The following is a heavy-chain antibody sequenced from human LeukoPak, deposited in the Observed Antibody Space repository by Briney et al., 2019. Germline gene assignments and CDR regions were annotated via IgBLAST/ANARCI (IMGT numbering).Heavy chain of an antibody. CDR1: GYTFTSYD. J-gene: IGHJ4*02. V-gene: IGHV1-8*03. CDR2: MNPNSGNT. Sequence: WASVKVSCKASGYTFTSYDINWVRQATGQGLKWMGWMNPNSGNTGYAQKFQGRVTITRNTSISTAYMELSSLRSEDTAVYYCAREGSPGYFDYWGQGTLVTVSS. CDR3: AREGSPGYFDY.